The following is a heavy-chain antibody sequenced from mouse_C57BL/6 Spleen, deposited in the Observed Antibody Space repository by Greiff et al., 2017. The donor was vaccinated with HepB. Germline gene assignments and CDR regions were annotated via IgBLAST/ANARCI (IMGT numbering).Heavy chain of an antibody. CDR3: ARFPIDYGSSYRAMDY. CDR2: IDPSDSYT. V-gene: IGHV1-50*01. J-gene: IGHJ4*01. Sequence: VKLQQPGAELVKPGASVKLSCKASGYTFTSYWMQWVKQRPGQGLEWIGEIDPSDSYTNYNQKFKGKATLTVDTSSSTAYMQLSSLTSEDSAVYYCARFPIDYGSSYRAMDYWGQGTSVTVSS. D-gene: IGHD1-1*01. CDR1: GYTFTSYW.